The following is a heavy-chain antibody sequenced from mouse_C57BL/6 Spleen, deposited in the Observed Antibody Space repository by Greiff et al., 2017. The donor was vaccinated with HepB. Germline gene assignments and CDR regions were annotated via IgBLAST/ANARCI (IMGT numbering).Heavy chain of an antibody. J-gene: IGHJ4*01. CDR3: TRYGITLMDY. CDR1: GYTFTDYE. Sequence: VQGVESGAELVRPGASVTLSCKASGYTFTDYEMHWVKQTPVHGLEWIGAIDPETGGTAYNQKFKGKAILTADKSSSTAYMELRSLTSEDSAVYDCTRYGITLMDYWGQGTSVTVSS. D-gene: IGHD2-1*01. CDR2: IDPETGGT. V-gene: IGHV1-15*01.